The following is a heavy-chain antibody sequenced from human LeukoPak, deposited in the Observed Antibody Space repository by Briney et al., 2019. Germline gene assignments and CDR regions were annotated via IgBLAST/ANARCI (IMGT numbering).Heavy chain of an antibody. CDR1: GFMFNNYW. D-gene: IGHD2-2*01. J-gene: IGHJ3*02. CDR2: IKHDGSEK. V-gene: IGHV3-7*01. Sequence: GGSLRLSCAASGFMFNNYWMSWVRQVPGKGLEWVANIKHDGSEKYYVDSVKGRFTISRDNAKTSLYLQMNSLRAEDTAVYYCATYCSSTTCLSIWGQGTMVTVSS. CDR3: ATYCSSTTCLSI.